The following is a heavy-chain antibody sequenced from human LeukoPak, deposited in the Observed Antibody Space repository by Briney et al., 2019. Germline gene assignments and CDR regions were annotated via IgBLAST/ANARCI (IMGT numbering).Heavy chain of an antibody. J-gene: IGHJ4*02. CDR3: ARASATFDD. CDR1: GGSITSYY. CDR2: VSDSGGT. Sequence: SETLSLTCSVSGGSITSYYWSWIRQSPGEGLEWIGHVSDSGGTNYSPSLKGRVSISVDTSKNQFSLNLRSVTAADTAVYFCARASATFDDWGQGTLVTVSS. V-gene: IGHV4-59*01.